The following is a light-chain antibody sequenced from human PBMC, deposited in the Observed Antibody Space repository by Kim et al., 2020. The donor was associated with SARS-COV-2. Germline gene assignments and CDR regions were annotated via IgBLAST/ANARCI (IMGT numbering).Light chain of an antibody. CDR2: FDT. Sequence: SYELTQPPSVSVAPGETALITCGGNNIGSKSVHWYQQKPGQAPILVIYFDTDRPSDIPERFSGSNSGNTATLTISRVEAGDEADYYCHVWDTSSDHYVFG. CDR1: NIGSKS. J-gene: IGLJ1*01. V-gene: IGLV3-21*04. CDR3: HVWDTSSDHYV.